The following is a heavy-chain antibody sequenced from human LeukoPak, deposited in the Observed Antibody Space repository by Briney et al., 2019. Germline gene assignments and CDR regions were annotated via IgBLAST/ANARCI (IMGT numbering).Heavy chain of an antibody. CDR3: ARDSSNSYDY. Sequence: GGSLRLSCAASGFTFSHYYMSWIRQAPGKGLEWVSYISSSGSILYYADSVKGRFTISRDNAKNSLYLQMNSPGAEDTAVYYCARDSSNSYDYWGQGTLVTVSS. J-gene: IGHJ4*02. D-gene: IGHD1-1*01. CDR2: ISSSGSIL. CDR1: GFTFSHYY. V-gene: IGHV3-11*04.